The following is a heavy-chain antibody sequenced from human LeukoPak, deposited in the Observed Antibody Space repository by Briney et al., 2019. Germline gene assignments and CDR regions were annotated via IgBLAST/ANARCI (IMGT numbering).Heavy chain of an antibody. CDR1: GFTFSDYY. Sequence: TGGSLRLSCAASGFTFSDYYMSWIRQAPGKGLEWVSYISSGGNTIYYAESVKGRFTISRDNAKNSLYLQMNSLRAEDTAVYYCARDSVHGYYDSSGYSALFDYWGQGTLVTVSS. D-gene: IGHD3-22*01. V-gene: IGHV3-11*04. CDR3: ARDSVHGYYDSSGYSALFDY. J-gene: IGHJ4*02. CDR2: ISSGGNTI.